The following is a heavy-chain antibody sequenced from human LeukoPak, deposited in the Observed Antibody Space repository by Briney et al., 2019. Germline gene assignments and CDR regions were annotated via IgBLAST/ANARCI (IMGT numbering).Heavy chain of an antibody. J-gene: IGHJ4*02. Sequence: SETLSLTCTVSGYSISSGYYWGWIRQPPGKGLEWIGSIYHSGSTYYNPSLKSRVTISVDTSKNQFSLKLSSVTAADTAVYYCARSWNYYFDYWGQGTLVTVSS. V-gene: IGHV4-38-2*02. CDR2: IYHSGST. D-gene: IGHD1-7*01. CDR3: ARSWNYYFDY. CDR1: GYSISSGYY.